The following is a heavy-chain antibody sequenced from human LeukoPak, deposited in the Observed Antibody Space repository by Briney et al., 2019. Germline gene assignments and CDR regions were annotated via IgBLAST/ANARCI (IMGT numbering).Heavy chain of an antibody. CDR3: ARGYDYGETYYFDY. Sequence: PSETLSLTCTVSGGSISSGGYYWSWIRQHPGKGLEWIGYIYYSGSTYYNPSLKSRVTISVDTSKNQFSLKLSSVTAADTAVYYCARGYDYGETYYFDYWGQGTLVTVSS. CDR2: IYYSGST. D-gene: IGHD4-17*01. V-gene: IGHV4-31*03. J-gene: IGHJ4*02. CDR1: GGSISSGGYY.